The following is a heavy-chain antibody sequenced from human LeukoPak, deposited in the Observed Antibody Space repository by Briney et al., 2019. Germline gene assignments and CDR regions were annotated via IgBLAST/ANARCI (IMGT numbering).Heavy chain of an antibody. CDR1: GGSISSYY. D-gene: IGHD3-3*01. CDR3: AREYGGFWSGYYTYYYYYYMDV. Sequence: SETLSLTCTVSGGSISSYYWSWIRQPAGQGLEWIGRIYTSGSTNYNPSLKSRVTMSVDTSKNQFSLKLSSVTAADTAVYYCAREYGGFWSGYYTYYYYYYMDVWGKGTTVTVSS. V-gene: IGHV4-4*07. J-gene: IGHJ6*03. CDR2: IYTSGST.